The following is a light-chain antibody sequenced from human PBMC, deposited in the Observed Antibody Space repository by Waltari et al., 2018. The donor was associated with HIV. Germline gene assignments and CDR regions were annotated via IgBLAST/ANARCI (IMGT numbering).Light chain of an antibody. V-gene: IGKV3-15*01. CDR2: EAS. CDR1: RGLTTH. J-gene: IGKJ2*01. Sequence: EIVMTQSPSSLSVSAGDTATITCRASRGLTTHLAWYHQKPGQAPRLLIYEASTLVTGIPDKFSGSGSGTQFTLTISNFQSEDSGTYYCQQHSNYPYTFGRGAKVEI. CDR3: QQHSNYPYT.